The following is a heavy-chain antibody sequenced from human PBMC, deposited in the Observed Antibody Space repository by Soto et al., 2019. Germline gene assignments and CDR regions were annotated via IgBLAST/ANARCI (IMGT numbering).Heavy chain of an antibody. CDR3: ARLPRDCNKTSCYYADH. J-gene: IGHJ4*02. V-gene: IGHV5-51*01. CDR2: MYPGDSDT. Sequence: GESLKISCRGSGYDFNTNWFGWVRQLPGRGLEWVGIMYPGDSDTRHNPSLQGHVTLSVDVTVSTAFLQWRSLETSDTGMYFCARLPRDCNKTSCYYADHWGQGTQVTVSS. D-gene: IGHD3-3*01. CDR1: GYDFNTNW.